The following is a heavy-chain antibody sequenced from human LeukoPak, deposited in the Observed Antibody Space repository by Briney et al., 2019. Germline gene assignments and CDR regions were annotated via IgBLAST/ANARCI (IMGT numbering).Heavy chain of an antibody. D-gene: IGHD1-1*01. Sequence: SQTLSLTCTVSSGSISSGGYYWSWIRQHPGKGLEWIGYIYYSGSTYYNPSLKSRVTISVDTSKYQFSLKLSSVTAADTAAYYCARAGTTPGDFDYWGQGTLVTVSS. V-gene: IGHV4-31*03. CDR2: IYYSGST. J-gene: IGHJ4*02. CDR1: SGSISSGGYY. CDR3: ARAGTTPGDFDY.